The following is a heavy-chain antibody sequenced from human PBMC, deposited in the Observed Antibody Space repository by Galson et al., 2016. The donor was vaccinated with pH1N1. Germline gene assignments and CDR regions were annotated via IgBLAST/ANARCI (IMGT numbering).Heavy chain of an antibody. D-gene: IGHD4-17*01. V-gene: IGHV2-70*01. CDR2: IDWDDDK. CDR1: GFSLSTSGMC. CDR3: ARIYYGDYVGYFDY. J-gene: IGHJ4*02. Sequence: PALVKPTQTLTLTCTFSGFSLSTSGMCVSWIRQPPGKALEWLALIDWDDDKYYSTSLKTRLTISKDTSKNQVVLTMTKMDPVDTATYYCARIYYGDYVGYFDYWGQGTLVTVSS.